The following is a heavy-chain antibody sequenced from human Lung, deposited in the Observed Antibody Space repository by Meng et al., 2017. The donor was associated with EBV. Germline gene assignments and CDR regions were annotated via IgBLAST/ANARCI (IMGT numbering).Heavy chain of an antibody. J-gene: IGHJ4*02. Sequence: QVQLPQSGPGLAKPSQTLSLTGSISGDSVSSKSAAWNWIRQSPSRGLEWLGRTYYRSKWYNDYAVSVKSRITINPDTSKNQFSLQLNSVTPEDTAVYYCASSRPLAGNWNYHYWGQGTLVTVSS. CDR3: ASSRPLAGNWNYHY. D-gene: IGHD1-7*01. V-gene: IGHV6-1*01. CDR1: GDSVSSKSAA. CDR2: TYYRSKWYN.